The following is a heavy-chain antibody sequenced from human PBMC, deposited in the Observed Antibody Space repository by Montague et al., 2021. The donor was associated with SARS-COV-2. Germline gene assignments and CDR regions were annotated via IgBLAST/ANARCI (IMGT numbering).Heavy chain of an antibody. CDR1: GFKFSNYI. Sequence: SLRLSCATSGFKFSNYIMHWVRQAPGKGLEWVAVIWHDGSNKFDAEAVRGRFTISRDISKNALYLDMNSLRVEDTAVYYCAKNMEAGSLLPWWGPLEYRGPGTLVTVSP. J-gene: IGHJ4*02. CDR3: AKNMEAGSLLPWWGPLEY. D-gene: IGHD3-10*01. CDR2: IWHDGSNK. V-gene: IGHV3-33*03.